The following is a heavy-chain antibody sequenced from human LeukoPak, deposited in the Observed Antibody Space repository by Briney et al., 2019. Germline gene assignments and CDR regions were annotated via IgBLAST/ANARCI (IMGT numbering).Heavy chain of an antibody. CDR1: SGSINSYY. CDR3: ARHGYTASHYFLDF. Sequence: SGTLSLTCTVSSGSINSYYWGWVRQPAGRGLEWIGRIYTTGKTDYNPSLKSRLTMSVDTSKRQLSLNLTSVTAADTAIYFCARHGYTASHYFLDFWSQGTLVTVSS. J-gene: IGHJ4*02. V-gene: IGHV4-4*07. D-gene: IGHD3-16*01. CDR2: IYTTGKT.